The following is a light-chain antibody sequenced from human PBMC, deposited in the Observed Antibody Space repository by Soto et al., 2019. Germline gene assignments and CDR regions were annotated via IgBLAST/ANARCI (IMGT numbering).Light chain of an antibody. CDR3: QQRSNWPLT. J-gene: IGKJ4*01. CDR2: DAS. V-gene: IGKV3-11*01. CDR1: QSVSSY. Sequence: ETVLTQSPATPSLSPGESATLSCRASQSVSSYLAWYQQKPGQAPRLLISDASNRATGIPARFSGSGSGTDFTLTITSLEPEDFAVYYCQQRSNWPLTFGGGTKVEFK.